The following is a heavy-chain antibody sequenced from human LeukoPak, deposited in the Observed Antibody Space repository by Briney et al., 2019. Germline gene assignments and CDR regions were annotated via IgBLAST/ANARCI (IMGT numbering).Heavy chain of an antibody. V-gene: IGHV4-34*01. CDR1: GGSFSGYY. CDR3: AAGPYYYYYGMDV. J-gene: IGHJ6*02. CDR2: INHSGST. Sequence: PSETLSLTCAVYGGSFSGYYWSWIRQPPGKGLEWIGEINHSGSTNYNPSLKSRVTISVDTSKNQFSLKLSSVTAADTAVYYCAAGPYYYYYGMDVWGQGTTVTVSS.